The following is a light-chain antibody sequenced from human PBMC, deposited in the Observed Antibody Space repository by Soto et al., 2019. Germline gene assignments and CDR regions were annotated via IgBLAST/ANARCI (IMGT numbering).Light chain of an antibody. J-gene: IGKJ4*01. CDR1: QSVGNN. CDR2: ATS. V-gene: IGKV3-15*01. Sequence: EIVVTQSPATLSVSPGERATLSCRASQSVGNNFAWYQQKPGKTPRLLIFATSTRATGVPARFSGSGSGTEFTLTISSLQSGDFAVYYCQQYGDWPLTFGGGAKVEIE. CDR3: QQYGDWPLT.